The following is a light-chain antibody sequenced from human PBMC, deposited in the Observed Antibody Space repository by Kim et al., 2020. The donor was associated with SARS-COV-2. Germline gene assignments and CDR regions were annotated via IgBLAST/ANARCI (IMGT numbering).Light chain of an antibody. CDR3: QQNHCDLT. V-gene: IGKV1-6*01. Sequence: GDIVIITGRANQASGNDVGWYQQRRGTAPLLLIYATTNLQSGVPSRFSGSGSGTDFTLTISGLQPEYFATYYCQQNHCDLTFGGGTKVDIK. CDR2: ATT. CDR1: QASGND. J-gene: IGKJ4*01.